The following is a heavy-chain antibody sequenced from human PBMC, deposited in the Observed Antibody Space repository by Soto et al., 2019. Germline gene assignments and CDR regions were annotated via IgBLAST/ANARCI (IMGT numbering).Heavy chain of an antibody. CDR1: GGSMTNYY. D-gene: IGHD6-6*01. CDR2: IYYSGTT. V-gene: IGHV4-59*08. CDR3: ARLMDGGSSSGLLPFDY. Sequence: SGTLSLTCTVSGGSMTNYYWSWIRQPPGKGLEWVGYIYYSGTTTYNPSLKSRVTISVDTSTNQFSLKVNSVTAADTAVYYCARLMDGGSSSGLLPFDYWGPGTLVTVSS. J-gene: IGHJ4*02.